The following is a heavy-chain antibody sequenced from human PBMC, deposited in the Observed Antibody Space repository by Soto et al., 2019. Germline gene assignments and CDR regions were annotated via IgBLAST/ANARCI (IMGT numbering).Heavy chain of an antibody. D-gene: IGHD1-20*01. Sequence: WSLRLSCAASEFTFDKYYMTWVRQAPGKGPEWVANIKPDGSEQYYVDSVKGRFTISRDNANNSLYLQMNSLRAEDTAVYFCARGNWNYYYGFDVWGQGTTVTVSS. CDR3: ARGNWNYYYGFDV. J-gene: IGHJ6*02. CDR1: EFTFDKYY. CDR2: IKPDGSEQ. V-gene: IGHV3-7*01.